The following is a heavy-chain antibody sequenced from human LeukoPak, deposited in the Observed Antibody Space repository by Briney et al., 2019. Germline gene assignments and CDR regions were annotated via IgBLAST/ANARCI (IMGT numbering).Heavy chain of an antibody. V-gene: IGHV4-34*01. D-gene: IGHD6-19*01. CDR1: GGSFSGYY. CDR3: ARGSSGWYDIDY. Sequence: SETLSLTCAVYGGSFSGYYWSWIRQPPGKGLEWIGEINHSGSTNYNPSLKSRVTISVDTSKNQFSLKLSSVTAADTAVYYCARGSSGWYDIDYWGQGTLVTVA. J-gene: IGHJ4*02. CDR2: INHSGST.